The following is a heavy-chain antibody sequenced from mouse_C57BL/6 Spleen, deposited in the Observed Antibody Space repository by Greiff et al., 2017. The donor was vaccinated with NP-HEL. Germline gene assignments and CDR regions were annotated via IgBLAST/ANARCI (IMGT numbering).Heavy chain of an antibody. CDR2: IDPETGGT. Sequence: QVHVKQSGAELVRPGASVTLSCKASGYTFTDYEMHWVKQTPVHGLEWIGAIDPETGGTAYNQKFKGKAILTADKSSSTAYMELRSLTSEDSAVYYCTTSLYYGSSLYYFDYWGQGTTLTVSS. D-gene: IGHD1-1*01. CDR1: GYTFTDYE. J-gene: IGHJ2*01. CDR3: TTSLYYGSSLYYFDY. V-gene: IGHV1-15*01.